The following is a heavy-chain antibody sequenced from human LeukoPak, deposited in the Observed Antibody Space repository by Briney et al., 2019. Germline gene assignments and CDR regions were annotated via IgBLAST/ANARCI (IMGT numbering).Heavy chain of an antibody. Sequence: ASVKVSCKASGYTFTSYGISWVRQAPGQGLEWMGWISAYNGNTNYAQKLQGRVTMTTDTSTSTAYMELRSLRSDDTAVYYCARDHYDILTGYYTLSAYWGQGTLVTVSS. CDR1: GYTFTSYG. D-gene: IGHD3-9*01. CDR2: ISAYNGNT. V-gene: IGHV1-18*01. CDR3: ARDHYDILTGYYTLSAY. J-gene: IGHJ4*02.